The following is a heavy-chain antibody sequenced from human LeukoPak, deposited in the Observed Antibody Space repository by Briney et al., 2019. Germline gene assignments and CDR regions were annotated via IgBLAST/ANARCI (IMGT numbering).Heavy chain of an antibody. CDR2: IYYSGST. CDR1: GDSISTFY. CDR3: ARAYSSSPGGIRY. Sequence: SETLSLTCTVSGDSISTFYWSWIRQPPGKGLEWIGYIYYSGSTNYNPSLKSQLTISVDTSKNQFSLKLSSVTAADTAVYYCARAYSSSPGGIRYWGQGTLVTVSS. V-gene: IGHV4-59*12. J-gene: IGHJ4*02. D-gene: IGHD6-6*01.